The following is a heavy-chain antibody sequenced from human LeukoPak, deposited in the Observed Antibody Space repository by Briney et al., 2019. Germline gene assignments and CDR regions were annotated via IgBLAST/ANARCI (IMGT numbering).Heavy chain of an antibody. Sequence: PGGSLRLSCAASGFTFSSYAMSWVRQTPEKGLEWVSGISGSGGSTYNADSVKGRFTISRDNSKNTLYLQMNSLRADDTAVYYCARFAAGGSYYYYMDVWGKGTTVTVSS. CDR3: ARFAAGGSYYYYMDV. CDR1: GFTFSSYA. V-gene: IGHV3-23*01. CDR2: ISGSGGST. J-gene: IGHJ6*03. D-gene: IGHD3-10*01.